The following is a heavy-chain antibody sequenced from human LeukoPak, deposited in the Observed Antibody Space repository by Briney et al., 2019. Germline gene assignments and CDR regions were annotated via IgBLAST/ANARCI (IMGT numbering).Heavy chain of an antibody. V-gene: IGHV4-38-2*02. CDR2: IYHSGNT. CDR3: ATGLRYFDWLFMARFDY. Sequence: SETLSLTCTVSAYSISSGYYWGWIRQPPGKGLEWIGSIYHSGNTNYNPSLKSRVTISVDTSKNQFSLKLSSVSAADTAVYYCATGLRYFDWLFMARFDYWGQGILLSVSS. D-gene: IGHD3-9*01. J-gene: IGHJ4*02. CDR1: AYSISSGYY.